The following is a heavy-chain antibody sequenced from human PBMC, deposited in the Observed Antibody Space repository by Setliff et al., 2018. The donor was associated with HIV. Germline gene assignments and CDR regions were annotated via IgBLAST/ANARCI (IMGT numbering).Heavy chain of an antibody. CDR3: ARRAGSDYFTRFDY. V-gene: IGHV4-34*01. CDR1: GGSFSGYY. J-gene: IGHJ4*02. Sequence: PSETLSLTCAVYGGSFSGYYWSWIRQSPGKGLEWIGEINHSGSTNYNPSLKSRVTILGDTSKNQFSLKLSSVTAADTAVHYCARRAGSDYFTRFDYWGQGTLVTVSS. CDR2: INHSGST. D-gene: IGHD3-10*01.